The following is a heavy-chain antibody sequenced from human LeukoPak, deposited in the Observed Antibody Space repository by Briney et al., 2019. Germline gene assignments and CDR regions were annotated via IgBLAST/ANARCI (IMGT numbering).Heavy chain of an antibody. D-gene: IGHD5-12*01. CDR3: ARVARSDYYYYYMDV. CDR2: IYYSGST. Sequence: SQTLSLTCTVSGGSISSGDYYWSWIRQPPGKGLEWIGYIYYSGSTYYNPFLKSRVTMSVDTSKNQFSLKLSSVTAADTAVYYCARVARSDYYYYYMDVWGKGTTVTVSS. J-gene: IGHJ6*03. V-gene: IGHV4-30-4*01. CDR1: GGSISSGDYY.